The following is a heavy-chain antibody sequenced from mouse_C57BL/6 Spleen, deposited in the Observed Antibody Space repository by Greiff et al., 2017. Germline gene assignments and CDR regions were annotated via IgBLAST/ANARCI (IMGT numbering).Heavy chain of an antibody. J-gene: IGHJ2*01. CDR1: GYTFTSYT. V-gene: IGHV1-4*01. CDR2: INPSSGYT. CDR3: ARSTAQASRFYYFDY. Sequence: VQLQQSGAELARPGASVKMSCKASGYTFTSYTMHWVKQRPGQGLEWIGYINPSSGYTKYNQKFKDKATLTADKSSSTAYMQLSSLTSDDSAVYYCARSTAQASRFYYFDYWGQGTTLTVSS. D-gene: IGHD3-2*02.